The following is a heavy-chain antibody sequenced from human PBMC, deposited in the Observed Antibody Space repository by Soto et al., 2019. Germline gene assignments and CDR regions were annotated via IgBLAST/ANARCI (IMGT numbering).Heavy chain of an antibody. Sequence: SETLSLTCSFSGDSVTSHYLTWIRQSPEKGLEWIGSMYYSGSSYYNPSLKSRVTISVDTSKNQFSLKLSSVTAADTAVYYCARHSRTVRSGYLNWFDPWGQGTLVT. CDR3: ARHSRTVRSGYLNWFDP. J-gene: IGHJ5*02. V-gene: IGHV4-59*08. CDR2: MYYSGSS. D-gene: IGHD3-3*01. CDR1: GDSVTSHY.